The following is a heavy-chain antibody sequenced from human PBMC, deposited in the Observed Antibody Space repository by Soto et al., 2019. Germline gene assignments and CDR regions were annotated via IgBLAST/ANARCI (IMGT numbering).Heavy chain of an antibody. Sequence: PSETLSLTCTVSGGSISSYYWSWIRQPPGKGLERIGYIYYSGSTNYNPSLKSRVTISVDTSKNQFSLKLSSVTAADTAVYYCARHKIRGWYVNGAFDSWGQGTMVTVSS. D-gene: IGHD6-19*01. J-gene: IGHJ3*02. CDR1: GGSISSYY. CDR3: ARHKIRGWYVNGAFDS. CDR2: IYYSGST. V-gene: IGHV4-59*08.